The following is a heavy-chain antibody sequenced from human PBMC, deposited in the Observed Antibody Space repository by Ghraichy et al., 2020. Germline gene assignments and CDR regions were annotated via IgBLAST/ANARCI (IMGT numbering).Heavy chain of an antibody. CDR3: TRDVSPYISTWFDAFDI. CDR2: IKRDGSEA. V-gene: IGHV3-7*01. CDR1: GFTFSNYW. J-gene: IGHJ3*02. Sequence: LSLTCAASGFTFSNYWMTWVRQAPGKGLEWVANIKRDGSEAHYVESVEGRFTISRDNAKSSLYLQMNSLRAEDAAVYYCTRDVSPYISTWFDAFDIWGQGTMVTFSS. D-gene: IGHD6-13*01.